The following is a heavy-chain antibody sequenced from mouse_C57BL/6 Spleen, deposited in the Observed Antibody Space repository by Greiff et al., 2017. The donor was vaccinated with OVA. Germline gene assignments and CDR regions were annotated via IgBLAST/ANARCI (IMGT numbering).Heavy chain of an antibody. V-gene: IGHV1-61*01. CDR1: GYTFTSYW. J-gene: IGHJ4*01. CDR3: ARLNYGSGRDAMDY. CDR2: IYPSDSET. D-gene: IGHD1-1*01. Sequence: QVQLQQPGAELVRPGSSVKLSCKASGYTFTSYWMDWVKQRPGQGLEWIGNIYPSDSETHYNQKFKDKATLTVDKSSSTAYMQLSSLTSKDSAVYYCARLNYGSGRDAMDYWGQGASVTVSS.